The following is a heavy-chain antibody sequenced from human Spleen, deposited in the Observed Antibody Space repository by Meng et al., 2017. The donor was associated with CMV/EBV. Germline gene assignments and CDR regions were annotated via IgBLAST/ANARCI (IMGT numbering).Heavy chain of an antibody. D-gene: IGHD7-27*01. V-gene: IGHV4-4*07. CDR1: GGSMSSYY. Sequence: QVELQESGPGLVKPSETLSLTCTVSGGSMSSYYWSWIRQPAGKGLEWIGRIYTSGSSNYNSSLKSRVTMSVDTSKNQFSMKLNSVTAADTAVYYCAREGPTDWGRALDYWGQGTLVNVSS. J-gene: IGHJ4*02. CDR2: IYTSGSS. CDR3: AREGPTDWGRALDY.